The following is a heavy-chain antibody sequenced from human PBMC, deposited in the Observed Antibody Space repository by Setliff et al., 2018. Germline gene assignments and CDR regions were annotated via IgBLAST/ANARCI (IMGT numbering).Heavy chain of an antibody. J-gene: IGHJ3*02. D-gene: IGHD3-22*01. CDR3: ARDRISRYYDSGAHAFDI. V-gene: IGHV3-7*03. CDR1: AFTFKNYW. Sequence: PGGSLRLSCAASAFTFKNYWMSWVRQAPGKGLEWVANIKEDGSEKFYLDSVKGRFTISRDNAKNSLYLQMNSLRAEDTAVYYCARDRISRYYDSGAHAFDIWGQGTMVTVSS. CDR2: IKEDGSEK.